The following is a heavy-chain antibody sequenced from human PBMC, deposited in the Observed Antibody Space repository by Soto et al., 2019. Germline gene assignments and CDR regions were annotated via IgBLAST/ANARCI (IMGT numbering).Heavy chain of an antibody. J-gene: IGHJ6*02. CDR1: GYTFTGYY. D-gene: IGHD6-13*01. Sequence: QVQLVQSGAEVKKPGASVKVSCKASGYTFTGYYMHWVRQAPGQGLEWMGWINPNSGGTNYAQKFQGWVTMTRDTSISTAYMELSRLRSDDTAVYYCAREGPRGSSSWSGSYYYGMDVWGQGTTVTVSS. CDR3: AREGPRGSSSWSGSYYYGMDV. V-gene: IGHV1-2*04. CDR2: INPNSGGT.